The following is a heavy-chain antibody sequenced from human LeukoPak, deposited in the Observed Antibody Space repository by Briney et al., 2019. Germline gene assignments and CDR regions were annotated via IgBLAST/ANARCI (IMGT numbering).Heavy chain of an antibody. V-gene: IGHV4-39*01. CDR3: ARRPIFGVVIPPSWYFDP. CDR1: GGSISSSSYY. Sequence: SEXLSLTCTVPGGSISSSSYYWGWLRQPPGKGREWIGSIYYSVIPYYHPSLNSRVTISVPTSKTQFSLKLSPVTAADTAVYYCARRPIFGVVIPPSWYFDPWGRGTLVTVSS. J-gene: IGHJ2*01. CDR2: IYYSVIP. D-gene: IGHD3-3*01.